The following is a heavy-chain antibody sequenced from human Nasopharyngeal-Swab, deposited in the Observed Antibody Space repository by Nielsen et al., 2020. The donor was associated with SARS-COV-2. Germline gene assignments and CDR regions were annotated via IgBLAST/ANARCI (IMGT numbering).Heavy chain of an antibody. CDR2: IIPIFGTA. CDR3: ARGPYYDILTGYYPFDY. Sequence: SVKVSCKASGGTFSSYAISWVRQAPGQGLEWMGGIIPIFGTANYAQKFQGRVTITADESTSTAYMELSSLRSEDTTVYYCARGPYYDILTGYYPFDYWGQGTLVTVSS. V-gene: IGHV1-69*13. CDR1: GGTFSSYA. J-gene: IGHJ4*02. D-gene: IGHD3-9*01.